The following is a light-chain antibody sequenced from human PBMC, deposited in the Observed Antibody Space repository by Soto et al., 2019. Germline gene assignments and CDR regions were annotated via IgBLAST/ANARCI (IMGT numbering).Light chain of an antibody. Sequence: DIQMTQSPSALSASVGDRLTITCRASRDISNSLAWYQQTPGKAPKLLLRGASSLHRGVPSRFSGGGAGTEFTLTISSLQPEDFATYYCQQTSAFPRTFGQGTKV. CDR2: GAS. CDR1: RDISNS. J-gene: IGKJ1*01. CDR3: QQTSAFPRT. V-gene: IGKV1-12*01.